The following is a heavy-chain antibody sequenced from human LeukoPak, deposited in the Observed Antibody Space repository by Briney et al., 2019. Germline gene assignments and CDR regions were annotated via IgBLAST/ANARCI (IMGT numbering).Heavy chain of an antibody. CDR3: ARRCGGSCFYAFDI. V-gene: IGHV3-66*01. Sequence: GGSLRLSCAASGFTVSSNYMSWVRQAPGKGLEWVSVIYSGGSTYYADSVKGRFTISRDNSKNTLYLQMNSLRAEDTAVYYCARRCGGSCFYAFDIWGQGKMVTVSS. D-gene: IGHD2-15*01. J-gene: IGHJ3*02. CDR1: GFTVSSNY. CDR2: IYSGGST.